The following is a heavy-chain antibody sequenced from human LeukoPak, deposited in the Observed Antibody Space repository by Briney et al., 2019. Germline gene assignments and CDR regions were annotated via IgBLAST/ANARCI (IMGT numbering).Heavy chain of an antibody. V-gene: IGHV1-3*03. CDR1: GYTFTSYA. CDR3: ARRRYYYGSGTGVAFDY. CDR2: INAGNGNT. J-gene: IGHJ4*02. Sequence: ASVKVSCKASGYTFTSYAMHWVRQAPGQRLEWMGWINAGNGNTKYSQEFQGRVTITRDTSASTAYMELSSLRSEDMAVYYCARRRYYYGSGTGVAFDYWGQGTLVTVSS. D-gene: IGHD3-10*01.